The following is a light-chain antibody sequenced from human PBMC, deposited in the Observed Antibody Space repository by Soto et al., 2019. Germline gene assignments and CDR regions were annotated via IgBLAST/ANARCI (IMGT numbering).Light chain of an antibody. CDR3: QQYGRSPNT. Sequence: EVVLTQSPGTLSLSPGERATLSCRASQSVSSTYLAWYQQNPGQSPRLLIYSTSSRATGIPDRFSGSGSGTDFTLTISRLEPEDFAVYYCQQYGRSPNTFGQGTKLEI. J-gene: IGKJ2*01. CDR1: QSVSSTY. CDR2: STS. V-gene: IGKV3-20*01.